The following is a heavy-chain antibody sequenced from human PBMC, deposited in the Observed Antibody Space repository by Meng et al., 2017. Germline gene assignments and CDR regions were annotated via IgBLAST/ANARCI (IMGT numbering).Heavy chain of an antibody. D-gene: IGHD6-13*01. CDR3: TSSPGIAAAGKGY. Sequence: GSLKISCAASGFTFSGSAMHWVRQASGKGLEWVGRIRSKANSYATAYAASVKGRFTISRDDSKNTAYLQMNSLKTEDTAVYYCTSSPGIAAAGKGYWGQGTLVTVSS. J-gene: IGHJ4*02. CDR1: GFTFSGSA. CDR2: IRSKANSYAT. V-gene: IGHV3-73*01.